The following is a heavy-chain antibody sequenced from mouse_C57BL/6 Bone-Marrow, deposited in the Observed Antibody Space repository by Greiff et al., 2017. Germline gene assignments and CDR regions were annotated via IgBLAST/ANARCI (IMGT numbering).Heavy chain of an antibody. CDR2: FHPYNDDT. V-gene: IGHV1-47*01. J-gene: IGHJ2*01. Sequence: VKLMESGAELVKPGASVTMSCKASGYTFTTYPLAWMKQNHGKSLEGLGNFHPYNDDTKYNEKFKGKATLTVEKSSSTVYLELSRLTSDDSAFYYCARGGNYGGYYFDYWGQGTTRTVSS. CDR1: GYTFTTYP. D-gene: IGHD2-1*01. CDR3: ARGGNYGGYYFDY.